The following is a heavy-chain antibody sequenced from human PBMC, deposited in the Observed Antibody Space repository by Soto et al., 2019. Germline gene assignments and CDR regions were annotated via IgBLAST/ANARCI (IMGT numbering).Heavy chain of an antibody. Sequence: SETLSLTCAVSGYSISSGYYWGWIRQPPGKGLEWIGSIYHSGSTYYNPSLKSRVTISVDTSKNQFSLKLSSVTAADTAVYYCARRGVEAGNGWFDPWGQGTLVTVSS. CDR1: GYSISSGYY. J-gene: IGHJ5*02. V-gene: IGHV4-38-2*01. CDR2: IYHSGST. CDR3: ARRGVEAGNGWFDP. D-gene: IGHD2-15*01.